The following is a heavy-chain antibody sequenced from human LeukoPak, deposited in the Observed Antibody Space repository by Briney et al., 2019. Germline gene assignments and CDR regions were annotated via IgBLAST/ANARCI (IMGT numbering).Heavy chain of an antibody. J-gene: IGHJ4*02. CDR2: IYYGGNT. Sequence: SETLSLTCAVSGDSVSSSNYYWSWIRQPPGKGLEWIGYIYYGGNTNYNPSLQSRVTISVDTSKSQLSLKLSSVTAADTAVYYCARLTRRSGNYFDYWGQGTPVTVSS. CDR3: ARLTRRSGNYFDY. D-gene: IGHD1-1*01. CDR1: GDSVSSSNYY. V-gene: IGHV4-61*01.